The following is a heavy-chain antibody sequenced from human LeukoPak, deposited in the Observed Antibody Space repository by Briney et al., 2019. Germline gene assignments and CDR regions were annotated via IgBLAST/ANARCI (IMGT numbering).Heavy chain of an antibody. CDR2: ISSSSSYI. CDR1: GLTFSSYS. J-gene: IGHJ3*02. V-gene: IGHV3-21*01. Sequence: PGGSLRLSCAASGLTFSSYSMNWVRLAPGKGLEWVSSISSSSSYIYYADSVKGRFTISRDNAKNSLYLQMNSLRAEDTAVYYCARGRSKGDAFDIWGQGTMVTVSS. CDR3: ARGRSKGDAFDI.